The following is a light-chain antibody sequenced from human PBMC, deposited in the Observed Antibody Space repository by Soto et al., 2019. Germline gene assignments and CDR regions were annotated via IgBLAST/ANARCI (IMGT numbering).Light chain of an antibody. CDR3: AAWDDSLNGRHV. V-gene: IGLV1-44*01. CDR1: SSNIGSNT. Sequence: VLTQPPSASGTPGQRVTISFSGSSSNIGSNTVDWFQQLPGTAPKLLIYSDNRRPSGVPGRFSGSKSGTSASLAISGLQSEDEADYYCAAWDDSLNGRHVFGTGTKVTVL. CDR2: SDN. J-gene: IGLJ1*01.